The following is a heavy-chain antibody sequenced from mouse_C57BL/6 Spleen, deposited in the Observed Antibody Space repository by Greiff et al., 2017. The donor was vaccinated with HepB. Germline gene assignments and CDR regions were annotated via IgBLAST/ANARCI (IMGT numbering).Heavy chain of an antibody. CDR3: ARDLNYVGYFDV. CDR2: ISDGGSYT. J-gene: IGHJ1*03. CDR1: GFTFSSYA. V-gene: IGHV5-4*01. Sequence: EVKLMESGGGLVKPGGSLKLSCAASGFTFSSYAMSWVRQTPEKRLEWVATISDGGSYTYYPDNVKGRFTISRDNAKNNLYLQMSHLKSEDTAMYYCARDLNYVGYFDVWGTGTTVTVSS. D-gene: IGHD1-1*01.